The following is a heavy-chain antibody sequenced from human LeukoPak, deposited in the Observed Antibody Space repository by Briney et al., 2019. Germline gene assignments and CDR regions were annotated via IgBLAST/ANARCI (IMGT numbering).Heavy chain of an antibody. CDR2: ISAYNGNT. Sequence: GASVNVSCRASGYTFTSYGISWVRQAPGQGLEWMGWISAYNGNTNYAQKLQGRVTMTTDTSTSTAYMELRSLRPADTAVYYCARERGGSGWFDPWGQGTLVTVSS. D-gene: IGHD1-26*01. V-gene: IGHV1-18*01. J-gene: IGHJ5*02. CDR3: ARERGGSGWFDP. CDR1: GYTFTSYG.